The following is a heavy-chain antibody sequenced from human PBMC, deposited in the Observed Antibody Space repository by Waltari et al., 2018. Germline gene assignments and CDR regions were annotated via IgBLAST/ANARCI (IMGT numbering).Heavy chain of an antibody. CDR3: ARGFGVLPGY. CDR2: INPNNGNT. CDR1: GYTFTHYY. J-gene: IGHJ4*02. V-gene: IGHV1-2*02. Sequence: QVQLVQSGAEVKRPGASVVVSCKTSGYTFTHYYIHWVRQAPGRGLESMGWINPNNGNTKLTERLQGRVTLTGDTSTSTVYMQLSSLTSDDTAIYFCARGFGVLPGYWGQGTLVTVSS. D-gene: IGHD3-10*01.